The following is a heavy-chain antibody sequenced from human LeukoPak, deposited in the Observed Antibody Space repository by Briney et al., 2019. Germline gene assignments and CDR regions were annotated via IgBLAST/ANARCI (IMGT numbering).Heavy chain of an antibody. Sequence: GGSLRLSCAASGFTFSSYTMHWIRQAPGKGLEWVSSISGSNSYIFYADSVKGRFTVSRDNAKDSLYLQMNSLRAEDTAVYYCARDLDYWGQGTLVTVSS. CDR2: ISGSNSYI. V-gene: IGHV3-21*01. J-gene: IGHJ4*02. CDR3: ARDLDY. CDR1: GFTFSSYT.